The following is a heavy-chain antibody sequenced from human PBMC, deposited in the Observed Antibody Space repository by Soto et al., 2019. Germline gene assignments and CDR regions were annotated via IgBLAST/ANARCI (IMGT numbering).Heavy chain of an antibody. D-gene: IGHD3-22*01. Sequence: ASVKVSCKASGYTFTSYGISWVRQAPGQGLEWMGWISAYNGNTNYAQKIQGRVTMTTDTSTSTAYMELRSLRSDDTAVYYCASGYYDSSGYLTRNYYGMDVWGQGTTVTVSS. V-gene: IGHV1-18*01. CDR1: GYTFTSYG. J-gene: IGHJ6*02. CDR2: ISAYNGNT. CDR3: ASGYYDSSGYLTRNYYGMDV.